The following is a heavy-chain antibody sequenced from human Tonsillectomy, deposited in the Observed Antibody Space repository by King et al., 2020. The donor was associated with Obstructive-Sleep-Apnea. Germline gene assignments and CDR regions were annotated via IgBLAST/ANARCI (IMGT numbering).Heavy chain of an antibody. Sequence: VQLVESGGGLVKPGGSLRLSCAASEFTFSSYRMNWVRQAPGKGLEWVSFISRSSTYIYYADSVKGRFTISRDNARNSLYLQMNSLRAEDMAVYYCARDSGRNCGSVCYSRGVYFALWGRGTLVTVSS. J-gene: IGHJ2*01. CDR2: ISRSSTYI. CDR1: EFTFSSYR. CDR3: ARDSGRNCGSVCYSRGVYFAL. V-gene: IGHV3-21*01. D-gene: IGHD2-21*02.